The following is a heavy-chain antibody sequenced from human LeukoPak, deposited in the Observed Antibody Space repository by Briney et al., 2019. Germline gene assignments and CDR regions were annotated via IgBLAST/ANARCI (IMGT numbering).Heavy chain of an antibody. CDR3: TTDNGVSAFDI. J-gene: IGHJ3*02. CDR1: GFTFTNAW. V-gene: IGHV3-15*01. CDR2: MISKTDGGTT. D-gene: IGHD2-8*01. Sequence: PGGSLRLSCAVSGFTFTNAWMSWVRQAPGKELEWVGRMISKTDGGTTDYAAPVKGRFTISRDDSRNTLFLQMNSLKTDDTAVYYCTTDNGVSAFDIWGQGTMVTVSS.